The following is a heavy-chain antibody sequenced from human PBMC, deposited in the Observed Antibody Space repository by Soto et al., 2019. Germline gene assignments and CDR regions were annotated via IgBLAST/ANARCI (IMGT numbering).Heavy chain of an antibody. CDR3: ARDRYYDSSGYYVSFANWFDP. V-gene: IGHV3-33*01. CDR1: GFTFSSYG. D-gene: IGHD3-22*01. CDR2: IWYDGSNK. J-gene: IGHJ5*02. Sequence: QVQLVESGGGVVQPGRSLRLSCAASGFTFSSYGMHWVRQAPGKGLEWVAVIWYDGSNKYYADSVKGRFTISRDNSKNTLYLQMNSLRAEDTAVYYCARDRYYDSSGYYVSFANWFDPWGQGTLVTVSS.